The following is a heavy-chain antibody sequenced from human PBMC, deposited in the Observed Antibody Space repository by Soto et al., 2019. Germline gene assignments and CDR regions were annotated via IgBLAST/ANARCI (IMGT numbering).Heavy chain of an antibody. CDR1: GGSISSYY. Sequence: SETLSLTCTVSGGSISSYYWSWIRQPPGKGLEWIGYIYYSGSTNYNPSLKSRVTISVDTSKNQFSLKLSSVTAADTAVYYCARGGRLRSHYYYGMDVWGQGTTVTVSS. CDR2: IYYSGST. CDR3: ARGGRLRSHYYYGMDV. V-gene: IGHV4-59*01. J-gene: IGHJ6*02. D-gene: IGHD5-12*01.